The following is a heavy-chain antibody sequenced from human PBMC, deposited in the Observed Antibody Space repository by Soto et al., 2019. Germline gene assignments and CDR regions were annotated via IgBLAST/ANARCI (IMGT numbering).Heavy chain of an antibody. CDR1: GFTFSSYA. CDR2: ISGSGGST. J-gene: IGHJ4*02. CDR3: AKPTYYDILTGPRGDY. D-gene: IGHD3-9*01. V-gene: IGHV3-23*01. Sequence: GGSLRLSCAASGFTFSSYAMSWVRQAPGKGLEWVSAISGSGGSTYYADSVKGRFTISRDNSKNTLYLQMNSLRAEDTAVYYCAKPTYYDILTGPRGDYWGQGTLVTVSS.